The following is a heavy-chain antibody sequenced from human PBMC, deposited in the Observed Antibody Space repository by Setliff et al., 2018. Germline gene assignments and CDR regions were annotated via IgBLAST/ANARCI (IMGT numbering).Heavy chain of an antibody. Sequence: GGSLRLSCAASGFTFSSYAMHWVRQAPGKGLERVAIINPDGSEKYYLDSVKGRFTISRDNAKNSLYLQMSSLRAEDTAVYYCARDRAYSSFDYWGQGTLVTVSS. J-gene: IGHJ4*02. CDR3: ARDRAYSSFDY. CDR1: GFTFSSYA. V-gene: IGHV3-7*03. CDR2: INPDGSEK. D-gene: IGHD2-21*01.